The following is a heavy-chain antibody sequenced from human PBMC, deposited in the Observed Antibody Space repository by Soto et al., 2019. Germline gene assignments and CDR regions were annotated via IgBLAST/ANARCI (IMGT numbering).Heavy chain of an antibody. CDR2: IYYRSKWYN. V-gene: IGHV6-1*01. D-gene: IGHD1-7*01. CDR1: GDSVSSNSAA. CDR3: ARDNHGNYDGSYSYYGMDV. Sequence: SQTLSRTCAISGDSVSSNSAAWNWIRQSPSRGLEWLGRIYYRSKWYNDYAVSVKSRITINPDTSKNQFSLQLNSVTPEDTAVYYCARDNHGNYDGSYSYYGMDVWGQGTTVTVSS. J-gene: IGHJ6*02.